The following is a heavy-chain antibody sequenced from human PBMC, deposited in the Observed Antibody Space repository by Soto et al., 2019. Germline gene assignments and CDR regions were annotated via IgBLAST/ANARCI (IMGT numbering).Heavy chain of an antibody. CDR1: GGSISSSSYG. D-gene: IGHD6-6*01. J-gene: IGHJ5*02. CDR3: ARHRARNWFDP. V-gene: IGHV4-39*01. CDR2: IYYSGST. Sequence: SESRSLAWIVAGGSISSSSYGWGRIRQPPGKGLEWIGSIYYSGSTYYNPSLKSRVTISVATSKTHFSLKLSSVTAAATAVFYCARHRARNWFDPWGQGTLVTVSS.